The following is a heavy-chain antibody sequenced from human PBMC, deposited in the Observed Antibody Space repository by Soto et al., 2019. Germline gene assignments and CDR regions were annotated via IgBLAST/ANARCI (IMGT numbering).Heavy chain of an antibody. CDR1: GGSISSYY. V-gene: IGHV4-59*01. Sequence: PSETLSLTCTVSGGSISSYYWSWIRQPPGKGLEWIGYIYYSGSTNYNPSLKSRVTISVDTSKNQFSLKLSSVTAADTAVYYCARERVATIQGVFDYWGQGTLVTVSS. CDR3: ARERVATIQGVFDY. CDR2: IYYSGST. J-gene: IGHJ4*02. D-gene: IGHD5-12*01.